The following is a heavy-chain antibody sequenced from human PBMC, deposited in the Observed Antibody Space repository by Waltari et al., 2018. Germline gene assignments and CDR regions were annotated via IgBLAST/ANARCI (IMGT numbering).Heavy chain of an antibody. D-gene: IGHD6-13*01. Sequence: EVQLVESGGGLAQPGGSLRLSCVASGFTFSSYEMNWVRQAPGEWLEWVSYISSSGSSTIDADSARGRFTISRDNAKNSLYLQMNSLRAEDTAVYFCARESGSSWSPLDYWGQGTLVTVSS. CDR3: ARESGSSWSPLDY. CDR2: ISSSGSST. V-gene: IGHV3-48*03. CDR1: GFTFSSYE. J-gene: IGHJ4*02.